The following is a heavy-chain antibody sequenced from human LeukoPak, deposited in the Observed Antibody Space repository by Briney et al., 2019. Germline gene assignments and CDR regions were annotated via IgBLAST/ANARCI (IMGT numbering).Heavy chain of an antibody. Sequence: GESLKISCKGSGYSFTSYWIGWVRQMPGKGLEWMGIIYPGDSDTRYSPSFQGQVTISADKSISTAYLQWSSLKASDTAMYYCARQRHLRDSSGWPDYWGQGTLVTVSS. D-gene: IGHD6-19*01. J-gene: IGHJ4*02. CDR3: ARQRHLRDSSGWPDY. CDR1: GYSFTSYW. CDR2: IYPGDSDT. V-gene: IGHV5-51*01.